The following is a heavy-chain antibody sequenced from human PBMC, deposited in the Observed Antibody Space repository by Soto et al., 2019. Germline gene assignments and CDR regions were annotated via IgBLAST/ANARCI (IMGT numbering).Heavy chain of an antibody. V-gene: IGHV4-39*01. CDR3: ARHVGVLTGYYKHYDYMDV. Sequence: SETLSLTCTVSGGSIXSSSYYWGWIRQPPGKGLEWVGSIYYSGSTYYNPSLKSRVTISVDTSKNQFSLKLSSVTAADTAVYYCARHVGVLTGYYKHYDYMDVWGKGTTVTVSS. CDR2: IYYSGST. CDR1: GGSIXSSSYY. J-gene: IGHJ6*03. D-gene: IGHD3-9*01.